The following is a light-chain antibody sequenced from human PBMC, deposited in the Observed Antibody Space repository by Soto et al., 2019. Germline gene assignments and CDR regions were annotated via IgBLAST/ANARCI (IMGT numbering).Light chain of an antibody. J-gene: IGLJ7*01. V-gene: IGLV1-47*01. Sequence: QSVLTQPPSASGTPGQRVTISCSGSSSNNGSNYVYWYQQLPGTAPKLLVYRNNQRPSGVADRFSGSKSGTSASLAISGLRSEDEADYYCAAWYDSLSGPVFGGGTQLTVL. CDR1: SSNNGSNY. CDR3: AAWYDSLSGPV. CDR2: RNN.